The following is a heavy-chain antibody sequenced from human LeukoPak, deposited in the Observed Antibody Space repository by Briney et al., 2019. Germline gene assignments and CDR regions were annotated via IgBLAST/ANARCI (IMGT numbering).Heavy chain of an antibody. CDR2: ISRSGSTI. CDR3: ARDTEHLYFVFDY. CDR1: GFTFSRYS. Sequence: VDLGGSLRLSCAASGFTFSRYSMNWVRQAPGKGLEWVSYISRSGSTIYYADSVKGRFTISRDNAKNSLYLQMNSLRDEDTAVYYCARDTEHLYFVFDYWGQGTLVTVSS. J-gene: IGHJ4*02. D-gene: IGHD2-2*02. V-gene: IGHV3-48*02.